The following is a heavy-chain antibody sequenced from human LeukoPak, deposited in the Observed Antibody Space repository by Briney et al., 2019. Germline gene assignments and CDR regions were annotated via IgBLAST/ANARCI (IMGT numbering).Heavy chain of an antibody. V-gene: IGHV4-31*03. CDR1: GGSISSGGYY. Sequence: SQTLSLTCTVSGGSISSGGYYWSWIRQHPGKGLEWIGYIYYSGSTYYNPSLKSRVTISVDTSKNQFSLKLRSATAADTAVYYCARGLESGYDLDYWGQGTLVTVSS. CDR3: ARGLESGYDLDY. J-gene: IGHJ4*02. D-gene: IGHD5-12*01. CDR2: IYYSGST.